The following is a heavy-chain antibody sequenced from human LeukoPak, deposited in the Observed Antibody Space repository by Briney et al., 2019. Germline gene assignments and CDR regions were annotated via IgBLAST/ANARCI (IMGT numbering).Heavy chain of an antibody. CDR2: IDPNSGGT. CDR3: ARDSYDFWSGSTYNWLDP. D-gene: IGHD3-3*01. Sequence: ASVKVSCKASGYTFTGYYMHWVRQAPGQGLEWMGWIDPNSGGTNYAQKFQGRVTMTRDTSISTAYMELSRLRSDDTAVYYCARDSYDFWSGSTYNWLDPWGQGTLVTVSS. CDR1: GYTFTGYY. V-gene: IGHV1-2*02. J-gene: IGHJ5*02.